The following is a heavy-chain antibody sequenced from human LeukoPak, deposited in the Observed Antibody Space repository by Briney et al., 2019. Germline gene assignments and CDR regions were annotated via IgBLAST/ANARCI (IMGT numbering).Heavy chain of an antibody. CDR3: ARHAVGGLNFDY. CDR1: GGSIRSYY. J-gene: IGHJ4*02. CDR2: IYISGST. V-gene: IGHV4-4*07. D-gene: IGHD3-3*01. Sequence: PSETLSLTCTVSGGSIRSYYWSWIRQPAEKGLEWIGRIYISGSTNYNPSLKSRVTISVDTSKNQFSLKLSSVTAADTAVYYCARHAVGGLNFDYWGQGTLVTVSS.